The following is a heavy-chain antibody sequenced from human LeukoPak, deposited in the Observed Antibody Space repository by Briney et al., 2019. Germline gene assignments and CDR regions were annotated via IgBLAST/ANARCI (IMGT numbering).Heavy chain of an antibody. J-gene: IGHJ5*02. CDR2: ITGNGANT. V-gene: IGHV3-23*01. D-gene: IGHD3-10*01. Sequence: PGGSLRLSCAASGFTFSSYGMSWVRQAPGKGLEWVSAITGNGANTFYADSVKGRFTISRDNSKNTMYLQMNSLRAEDTALYYCARDRSGSYPNWFDPWGQGTLVTVPS. CDR1: GFTFSSYG. CDR3: ARDRSGSYPNWFDP.